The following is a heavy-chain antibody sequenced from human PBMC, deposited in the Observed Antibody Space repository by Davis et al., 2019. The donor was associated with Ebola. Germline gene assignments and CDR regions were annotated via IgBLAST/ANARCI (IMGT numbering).Heavy chain of an antibody. J-gene: IGHJ6*02. V-gene: IGHV3-23*01. CDR3: ARDPGGGSGLGMDV. CDR1: GFTFSSYS. CDR2: ISGSGGST. Sequence: GGSLRLSCAASGFTFSSYSMNWVRQAPGKGLEWVSAISGSGGSTYYADSVKGRFTISRDNSKNTLYLQMNSLRAEDTAVYYCARDPGGGSGLGMDVWGQGTTVTVSS. D-gene: IGHD2-15*01.